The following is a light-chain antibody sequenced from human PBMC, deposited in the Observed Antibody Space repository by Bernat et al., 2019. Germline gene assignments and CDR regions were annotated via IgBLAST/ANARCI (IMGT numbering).Light chain of an antibody. CDR1: QSVDTK. CDR2: AAS. Sequence: ETVMTQSPDTLSVSPGERATLSCRASQSVDTKLAWYLQQPGQAPRLLIYAASRRATGVPDRFSGSGSGTEFTLTISSLQSEDCGLYYCQQYTSWPPRYTFGQGTRLE. J-gene: IGKJ2*01. CDR3: QQYTSWPPRYT. V-gene: IGKV3-15*01.